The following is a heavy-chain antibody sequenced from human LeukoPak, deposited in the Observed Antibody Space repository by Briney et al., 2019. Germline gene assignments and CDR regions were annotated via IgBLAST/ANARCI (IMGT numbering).Heavy chain of an antibody. CDR1: GFTFSDYY. V-gene: IGHV3-11*04. D-gene: IGHD3-3*01. J-gene: IGHJ4*02. CDR2: ISSSSSTI. CDR3: AREFDFWSGYYRK. Sequence: GGSLRLSCAASGFTFSDYYMSWIRQAPGKGLEWVSYISSSSSTIYYADSVKGRFTISRDNAKNSLYLQMNSLRAEDTAVYYCAREFDFWSGYYRKWGQGTLVTVSS.